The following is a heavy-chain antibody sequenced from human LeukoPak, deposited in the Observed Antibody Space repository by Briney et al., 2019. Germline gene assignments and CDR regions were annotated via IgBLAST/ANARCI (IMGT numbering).Heavy chain of an antibody. CDR3: AKDRWATQTTYDAFDI. J-gene: IGHJ3*02. CDR1: GFTFSIYG. Sequence: PGGSLRLSCAASGFTFSIYGMHSVRQAPGKGREWGAFIRHDESNSYYADSVKGRFTISRDTSNNTLYLQMNSLRAEDTAVYYCAKDRWATQTTYDAFDIWGQGTMVTVSS. CDR2: IRHDESNS. V-gene: IGHV3-30*02. D-gene: IGHD1-1*01.